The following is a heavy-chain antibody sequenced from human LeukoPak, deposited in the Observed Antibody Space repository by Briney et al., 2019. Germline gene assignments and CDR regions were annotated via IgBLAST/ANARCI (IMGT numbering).Heavy chain of an antibody. V-gene: IGHV1-8*01. D-gene: IGHD2-2*01. CDR1: GYTFTSYD. CDR2: MNPNSGNT. J-gene: IGHJ4*02. Sequence: ASVTVSFTASGYTFTSYDINWVRQAPEQGLEWMGWMNPNSGNTGYAQKFQGRVTMTRNTSIRTSYMELSSLRSEDTAVYYCAIGYCSRTSCSWPSFDYWGQGTLVTVSS. CDR3: AIGYCSRTSCSWPSFDY.